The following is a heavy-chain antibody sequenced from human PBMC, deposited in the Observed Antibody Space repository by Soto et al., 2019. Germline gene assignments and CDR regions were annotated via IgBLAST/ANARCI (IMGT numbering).Heavy chain of an antibody. CDR1: GFTFSSFA. Sequence: PVGSLRLSCAASGFTFSSFAMSWVRQAPGKGLDWVSAISGSGGSTYSADSVKGRFTISRDNSKNTLYLQMSSLRAEDTAVYYCARGFSAGKGSPPDCWGQGSLVTVSS. CDR2: ISGSGGST. D-gene: IGHD6-13*01. CDR3: ARGFSAGKGSPPDC. J-gene: IGHJ4*02. V-gene: IGHV3-23*01.